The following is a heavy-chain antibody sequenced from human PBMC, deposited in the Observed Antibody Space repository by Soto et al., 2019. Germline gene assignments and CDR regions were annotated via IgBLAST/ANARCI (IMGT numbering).Heavy chain of an antibody. CDR3: ARALNTATALRF. CDR2: IWYDGSNK. Sequence: QVQLVESGGGVVQPGRSLRLSCAASGFTFSSYGMHWVRKAAGKGLEWVAVIWYDGSNKYYADSVKGRFTISRDNSKNTLYLQMNSLRAEGTAVFYCARALNTATALRFWGQASLITVSS. J-gene: IGHJ4*02. D-gene: IGHD5-18*01. CDR1: GFTFSSYG. V-gene: IGHV3-33*01.